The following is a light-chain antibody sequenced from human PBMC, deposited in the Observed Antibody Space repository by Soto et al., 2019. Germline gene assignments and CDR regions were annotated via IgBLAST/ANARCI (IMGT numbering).Light chain of an antibody. V-gene: IGKV3-20*01. CDR1: QSVSSSY. CDR3: QQYGSSPPNT. Sequence: ALTWSRGTLCPFLRPKPTPPCKAGQSVSSSYLAWYQQKPGQAPRLLIYGASSRATGIPDRFSGSRSGTDFTLPISRLETEDFAVYYCQQYGSSPPNTVGQGTRLEIK. J-gene: IGKJ5*01. CDR2: GAS.